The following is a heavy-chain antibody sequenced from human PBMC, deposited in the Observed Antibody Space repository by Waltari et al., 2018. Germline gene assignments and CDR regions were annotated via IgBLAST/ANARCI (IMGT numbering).Heavy chain of an antibody. CDR1: GFTFSSYA. V-gene: IGHV3-23*03. CDR3: AKAYYYDSSGYYKDREYYYYMDV. Sequence: EVQLLESGGGLVQPGGSLRLSCAASGFTFSSYAMSWVRQAPGKGLEWVSVIYSGGSTYYADSVKGRFTISRDNSKNTLYLQMNSLRAEDTAVYYCAKAYYYDSSGYYKDREYYYYMDVWGKGTTVTVSS. CDR2: IYSGGST. D-gene: IGHD3-22*01. J-gene: IGHJ6*03.